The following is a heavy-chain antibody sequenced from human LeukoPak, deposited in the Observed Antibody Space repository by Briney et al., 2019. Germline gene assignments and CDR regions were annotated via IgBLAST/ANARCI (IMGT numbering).Heavy chain of an antibody. V-gene: IGHV1-69*01. D-gene: IGHD6-13*01. CDR2: IIPIFGTA. CDR1: GGTFSSYA. Sequence: SVKVSCKASGGTFSSYAISWVRQAPGQGLEWMGGIIPIFGTANYAQKFQGRVTITADESTSTAYMELSSLRSEDTAVYYCARDRKAAADYAFDIWGQGTMVTVSS. J-gene: IGHJ3*02. CDR3: ARDRKAAADYAFDI.